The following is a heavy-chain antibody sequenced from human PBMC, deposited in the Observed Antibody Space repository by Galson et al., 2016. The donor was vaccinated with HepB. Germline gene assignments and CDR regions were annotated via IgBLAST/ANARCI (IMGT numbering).Heavy chain of an antibody. CDR3: ARVAGNPGRTAYYDY. Sequence: TLSLTCTVSGGSISSGGFYWTWIRQNPGEGLEWIGNIYYSGTTHYNPSLKSRVTISEDTSNNQFSLKLTSVTAADTAVYYCARVAGNPGRTAYYDYWGLGTLVTVSS. CDR1: GGSISSGGFY. CDR2: IYYSGTT. V-gene: IGHV4-31*03. J-gene: IGHJ4*02. D-gene: IGHD4-23*01.